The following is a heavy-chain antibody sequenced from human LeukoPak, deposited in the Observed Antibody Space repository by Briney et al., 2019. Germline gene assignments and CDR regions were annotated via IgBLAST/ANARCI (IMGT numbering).Heavy chain of an antibody. Sequence: ASVKVSCKASGYTFTSYAMHWVRQAPGQRLEWMGWINAGNGNTKYSQKFQGRVTITRDTSASTAYMELRSLRSDDTAVYYCARGDYYDSSAHFDYWGQGTLVTVSS. D-gene: IGHD3-22*01. V-gene: IGHV1-3*01. CDR2: INAGNGNT. CDR1: GYTFTSYA. CDR3: ARGDYYDSSAHFDY. J-gene: IGHJ4*02.